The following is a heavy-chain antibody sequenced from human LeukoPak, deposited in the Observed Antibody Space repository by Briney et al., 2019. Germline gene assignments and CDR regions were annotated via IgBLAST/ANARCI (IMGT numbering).Heavy chain of an antibody. J-gene: IGHJ4*02. CDR1: GYTFTSYD. V-gene: IGHV1-8*03. CDR3: ARDAGLGGSGSYSSNDY. Sequence: GASVKVSCKASGYTFTSYDINWVRQATGQGLEWMGWMNPNSGNTGYAQKFQGRVTITRNTSISTAYMELSSLRSEDTAVYYCARDAGLGGSGSYSSNDYWGQGTLVTVSS. D-gene: IGHD3-10*01. CDR2: MNPNSGNT.